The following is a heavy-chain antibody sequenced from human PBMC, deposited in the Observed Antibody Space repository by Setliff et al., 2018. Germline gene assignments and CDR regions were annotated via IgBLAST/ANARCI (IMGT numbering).Heavy chain of an antibody. CDR2: FSGSSSTI. D-gene: IGHD1-26*01. Sequence: PGGSLRLSCAVSGLTFSGAWLNWVRQAPGKGLEWVSYFSGSSSTIRHADSVKGRFTISRDNAKNSLYLQMNSLRAEDTAVYYCARSGNYRVDYWGQGTLVTVSS. V-gene: IGHV3-48*01. CDR1: GLTFSGAW. CDR3: ARSGNYRVDY. J-gene: IGHJ4*02.